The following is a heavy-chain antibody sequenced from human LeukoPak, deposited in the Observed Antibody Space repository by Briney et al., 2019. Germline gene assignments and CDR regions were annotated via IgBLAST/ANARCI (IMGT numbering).Heavy chain of an antibody. Sequence: PGGSLRLSCAASGFTFSSYWMSWVRQAPGKGLEWVAYIKEDGSEKYYVDSVKGRFTISRDNAKNSLSLQVNSLSAEDTAAYYCARSRSGYYEDYWGQGTLVTVSS. CDR3: ARSRSGYYEDY. D-gene: IGHD3-22*01. J-gene: IGHJ4*02. V-gene: IGHV3-7*01. CDR2: IKEDGSEK. CDR1: GFTFSSYW.